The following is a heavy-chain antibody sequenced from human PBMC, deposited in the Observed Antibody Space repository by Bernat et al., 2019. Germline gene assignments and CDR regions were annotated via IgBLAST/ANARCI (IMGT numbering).Heavy chain of an antibody. J-gene: IGHJ6*02. V-gene: IGHV4-31*03. CDR3: ARDTPPTYYYGSGYGMDV. CDR1: GGSISSGGYY. D-gene: IGHD3-10*01. Sequence: QVQLQESGPGLVKPSQTLSLTCTVSGGSISSGGYYWSWIRQHPGKGLEWIGYIYYSGSTYYNPSLKSRVTISVDTSKNQFSLKLSSVTAADTAVYYCARDTPPTYYYGSGYGMDVWGQGTTVTVSS. CDR2: IYYSGST.